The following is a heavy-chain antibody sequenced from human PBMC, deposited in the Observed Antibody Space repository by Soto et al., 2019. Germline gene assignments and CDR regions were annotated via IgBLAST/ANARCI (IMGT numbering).Heavy chain of an antibody. CDR2: IYHSGGT. D-gene: IGHD3-9*01. J-gene: IGHJ4*02. Sequence: QLQLQESGSGLVKPSQTLSLTCAVSGGSISSGGYSWNWIRQPPGKGLEWIGYIYHSGGTYYNPSLKSRVAISVDTSKNQFSLKLSSVPAADTAVYYCARDSLTGYYFDYWGQGMLVTVSS. V-gene: IGHV4-30-2*01. CDR3: ARDSLTGYYFDY. CDR1: GGSISSGGYS.